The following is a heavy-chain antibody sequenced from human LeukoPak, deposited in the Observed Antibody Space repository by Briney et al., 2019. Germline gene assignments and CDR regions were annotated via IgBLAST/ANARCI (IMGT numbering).Heavy chain of an antibody. V-gene: IGHV1-18*01. Sequence: ASVKVSCKASGYTFTSYGISWVRQAPGQGLEWMGWISAYNGNTNYAQKFQGRVTMTTDTSTSTAYMELRSLRSDDTAVYYCARVEAAAGTFGAFDIWGQGAMVIVSS. J-gene: IGHJ3*02. CDR2: ISAYNGNT. CDR3: ARVEAAAGTFGAFDI. CDR1: GYTFTSYG. D-gene: IGHD6-13*01.